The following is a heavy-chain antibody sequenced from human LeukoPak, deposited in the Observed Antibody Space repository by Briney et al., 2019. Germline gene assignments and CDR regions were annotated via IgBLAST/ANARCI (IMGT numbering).Heavy chain of an antibody. CDR3: ARDYPADH. CDR2: ISSDGSDK. CDR1: GFTFSRFP. J-gene: IGHJ4*02. Sequence: PGGSLRLSCAASGFTFSRFPMHWVRQAPGKGLDWVALISSDGSDKKYADSVKGRFTMSRDNSKNTLYLQLHSLRLEDTAVYYCARDYPADHWGQGTLVTVSS. V-gene: IGHV3-30-3*01.